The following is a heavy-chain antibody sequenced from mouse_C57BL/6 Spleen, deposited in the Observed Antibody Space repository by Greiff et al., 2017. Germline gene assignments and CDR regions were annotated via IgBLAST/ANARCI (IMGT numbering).Heavy chain of an antibody. V-gene: IGHV1-82*01. Sequence: QVQLQQSGPELVKPGASVKISCKASGYAFSSSWMNWVKQRPGKGLEWIGRIYPGDGDTTYNGKFKGKATLTADKSSSTAYMQLSSLTSEDSAVYFCARRFYDGYLDYWGQGTTLTVSS. D-gene: IGHD2-3*01. CDR3: ARRFYDGYLDY. J-gene: IGHJ2*01. CDR2: IYPGDGDT. CDR1: GYAFSSSW.